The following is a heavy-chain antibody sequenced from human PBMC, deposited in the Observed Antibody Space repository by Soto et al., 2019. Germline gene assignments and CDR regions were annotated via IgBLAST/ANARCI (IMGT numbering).Heavy chain of an antibody. CDR2: INYWGTT. Sequence: QVQLQESGPGLVKPSQTLSLTCTVSGGSIIDGQTYLNWIRQHPERGLEWMGYINYWGTTNYSPALKSRILISIDTSKNQFSLRLTSVTAAYTAVYYCARDAPGVAPYWGQGTLVTVSS. V-gene: IGHV4-31*03. D-gene: IGHD2-15*01. J-gene: IGHJ4*02. CDR1: GGSIIDGQTY. CDR3: ARDAPGVAPY.